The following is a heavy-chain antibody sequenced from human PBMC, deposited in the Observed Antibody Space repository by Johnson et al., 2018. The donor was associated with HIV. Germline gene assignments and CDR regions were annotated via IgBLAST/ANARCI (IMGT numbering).Heavy chain of an antibody. Sequence: VQLVESGGGLVQPGGSLRLSCVASGFTFTSYDMHWVRQATGEGLDWISAIGTAGDTLYPGSVKGRFTISRDNAKNSLYLQMNSLRAGDTAVYYCARETVTSGAFDIWGQGTMVTVSS. CDR3: ARETVTSGAFDI. J-gene: IGHJ3*02. D-gene: IGHD4-11*01. V-gene: IGHV3-13*01. CDR2: IGTAGDT. CDR1: GFTFTSYD.